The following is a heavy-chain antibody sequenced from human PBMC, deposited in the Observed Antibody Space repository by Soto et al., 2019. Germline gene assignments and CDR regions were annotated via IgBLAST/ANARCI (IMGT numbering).Heavy chain of an antibody. CDR3: ARDGGIVATKDAFAI. J-gene: IGHJ3*02. CDR1: GFTFSSYW. D-gene: IGHD5-12*01. V-gene: IGHV3-74*01. Sequence: PGGSLRLSCAASGFTFSSYWMHWVRQAPGKGLVWVSRINSDGSSTSYADSVKGRFTISRDNAKNTLYLQMNSLRAEDTAVYYCARDGGIVATKDAFAIWGQGTMVTVSS. CDR2: INSDGSST.